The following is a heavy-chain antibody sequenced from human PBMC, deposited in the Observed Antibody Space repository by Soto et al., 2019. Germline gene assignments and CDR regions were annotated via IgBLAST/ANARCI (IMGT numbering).Heavy chain of an antibody. D-gene: IGHD2-15*01. CDR2: ISSSSTI. CDR3: ARDLNMVVAATGWFDP. Sequence: GSLRLSCAASGFTFSSYSMNWVRQAPGKGLEWVSYISSSSTIYYADSVKGRFTISRDNAKNSLYLQMNSLRDEDTAVYYCARDLNMVVAATGWFDPWGQGTLVTVSS. CDR1: GFTFSSYS. V-gene: IGHV3-48*02. J-gene: IGHJ5*02.